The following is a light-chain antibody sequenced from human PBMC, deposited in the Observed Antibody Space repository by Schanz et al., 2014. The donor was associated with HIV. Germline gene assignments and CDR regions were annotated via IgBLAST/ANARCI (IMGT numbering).Light chain of an antibody. J-gene: IGKJ1*01. CDR2: GAS. CDR1: QSVGTF. Sequence: EIVLTQSPATLSLSPGERGTLSCRASQSVGTFLAWLQQKPGQAPRLLIYGASSRATGIPDRFSGSGSGTDFTLTISSLQPEDVAVYYCQQYYRTPWTFGQGTKVEIK. V-gene: IGKV3-11*01. CDR3: QQYYRTPWT.